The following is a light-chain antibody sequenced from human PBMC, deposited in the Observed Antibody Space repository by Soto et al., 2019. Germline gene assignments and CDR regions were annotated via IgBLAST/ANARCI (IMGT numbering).Light chain of an antibody. J-gene: IGKJ1*01. CDR1: QSISSW. CDR3: QQYNSYLWT. V-gene: IGKV1-5*01. Sequence: DIQMTQSPSTLSASVGDRVTITCRASQSISSWLAWYQQKPGKAPKVLIYDASTLESGVPSRFSGSGSETEFTLTISSLQPDDFATYYCQQYNSYLWTVGQGTKVDSK. CDR2: DAS.